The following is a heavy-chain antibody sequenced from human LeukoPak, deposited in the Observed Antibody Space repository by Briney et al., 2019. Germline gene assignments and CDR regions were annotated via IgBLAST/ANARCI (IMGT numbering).Heavy chain of an antibody. CDR1: GFNFGIYG. Sequence: GGSLRLSCTASGFNFGIYGMHWVRQAPGKGLEWVAVMWDDGTNEYYVESVKGRFTISRDNSKNTLYLQMNSLRAEDTAVYYCARGEDILTGLFDYWGQGTLVTVSS. CDR3: ARGEDILTGLFDY. V-gene: IGHV3-33*01. D-gene: IGHD3-9*01. CDR2: MWDDGTNE. J-gene: IGHJ4*02.